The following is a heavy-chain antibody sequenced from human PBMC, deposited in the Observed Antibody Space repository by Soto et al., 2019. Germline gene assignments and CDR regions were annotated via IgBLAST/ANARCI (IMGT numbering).Heavy chain of an antibody. CDR2: ISSSGSTI. D-gene: IGHD3-9*01. CDR3: ARGGQEPKTYYDILTGYSYFDY. V-gene: IGHV3-48*03. Sequence: GGSLRLSCAASGFTFSSYEMNWVRQAPGKGLEWVSYISSSGSTIYYADSVKGRFTISRDNAKNSLYLQMNSLRAEDTAVYYCARGGQEPKTYYDILTGYSYFDYWGQGTLVTVSS. J-gene: IGHJ4*02. CDR1: GFTFSSYE.